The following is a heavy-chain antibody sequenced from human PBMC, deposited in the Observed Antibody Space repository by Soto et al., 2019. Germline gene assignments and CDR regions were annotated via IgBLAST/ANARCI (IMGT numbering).Heavy chain of an antibody. CDR2: ISTYNGKI. Sequence: ASVKVSCKASGYTFTNYGINWVRQAPGQGLEWMGWISTYNGKINYAQKFQGRVTMTTDIPATTAYMELRSLRSDDTAVYYCARVPVGVYSYNFYGMDVWGLGTTVTVSS. CDR3: ARVPVGVYSYNFYGMDV. J-gene: IGHJ6*02. V-gene: IGHV1-18*01. CDR1: GYTFTNYG. D-gene: IGHD2-21*01.